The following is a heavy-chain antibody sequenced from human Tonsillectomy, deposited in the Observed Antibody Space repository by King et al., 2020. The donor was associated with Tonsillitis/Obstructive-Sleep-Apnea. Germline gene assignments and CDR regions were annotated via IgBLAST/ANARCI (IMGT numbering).Heavy chain of an antibody. CDR3: ARDLYYDILTGYLDV. D-gene: IGHD3-9*01. J-gene: IGHJ6*04. Sequence: QLQESGPGLVKPSETLSLTCTVSGGSISNYYWSWIRQPPGKGLEWIGYIYYSGSTNYNPSLKSRVTISVDTSKNQFSLKLSSVTAADTAVYYCARDLYYDILTGYLDVWGKGTTVTVSS. V-gene: IGHV4-59*01. CDR2: IYYSGST. CDR1: GGSISNYY.